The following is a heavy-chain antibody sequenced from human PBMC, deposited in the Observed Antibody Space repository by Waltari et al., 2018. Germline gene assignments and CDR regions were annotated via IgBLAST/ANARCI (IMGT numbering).Heavy chain of an antibody. D-gene: IGHD3-22*01. CDR1: GFTFSNAW. V-gene: IGHV3-15*01. J-gene: IGHJ4*02. Sequence: VQLAESGGGLVKPGGSLRLSCAASGFTFSNAWMSWVRQAPGKGLEWVGRIKSKTDGGTTDYAAPVKGRFTISRDDSKNTLYLQMNSLKTEDTAVYYCTHYYDSSGYYLFDYWGQGTLVTVSS. CDR2: IKSKTDGGTT. CDR3: THYYDSSGYYLFDY.